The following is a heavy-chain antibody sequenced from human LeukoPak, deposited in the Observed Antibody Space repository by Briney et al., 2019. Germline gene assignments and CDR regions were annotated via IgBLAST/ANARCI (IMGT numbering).Heavy chain of an antibody. CDR1: GYTFTDYY. Sequence: ASVKVSCKASGYTFTDYYMHWVRQAPGQGLEWMGWINPNSCGTNFAQKFHGRVTMTRDTSISTAYMELRSLRSDDTAVYYCARDRGIAEADSFDPWGQGTLVTVSS. CDR3: ARDRGIAEADSFDP. CDR2: INPNSCGT. D-gene: IGHD6-13*01. J-gene: IGHJ5*02. V-gene: IGHV1-2*02.